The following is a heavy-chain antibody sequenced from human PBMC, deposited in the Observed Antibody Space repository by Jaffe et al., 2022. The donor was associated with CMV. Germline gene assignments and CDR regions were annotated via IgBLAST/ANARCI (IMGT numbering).Heavy chain of an antibody. V-gene: IGHV4-39*01. D-gene: IGHD6-19*01. J-gene: IGHJ4*02. Sequence: QLQLQESGPGLVKPSETLSLTCTVSGGSISSSSYYWGWIRQPPGKGLEWIGSIYYSGSTYYNPSLKSRVTISVDTSKNQFSLKLSSVTAADTAVYYCARHMWWSSGWAFKDYYFDYWGQGTLVTVSS. CDR1: GGSISSSSYY. CDR3: ARHMWWSSGWAFKDYYFDY. CDR2: IYYSGST.